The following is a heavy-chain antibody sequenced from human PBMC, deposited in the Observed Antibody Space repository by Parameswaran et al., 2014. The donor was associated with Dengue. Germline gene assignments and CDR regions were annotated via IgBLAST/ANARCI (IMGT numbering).Heavy chain of an antibody. J-gene: IGHJ5*02. D-gene: IGHD2-2*01. Sequence: WVRQAPGQGLEWMGAIVPMFGSTNYAQNFQGRVTITADESTSTAYMELTSLRSEDTAVYYCARHFMYSSSWFDLWGQGTLVTVSS. V-gene: IGHV1-69*01. CDR3: ARHFMYSSSWFDL. CDR2: IVPMFGST.